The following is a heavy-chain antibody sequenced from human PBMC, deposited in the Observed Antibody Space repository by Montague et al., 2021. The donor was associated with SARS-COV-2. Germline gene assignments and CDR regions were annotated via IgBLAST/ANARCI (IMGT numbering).Heavy chain of an antibody. Sequence: SLRLSCAASGFTFSSYAMSWVRQAPGKGLEWVSAISGSGGSTYYADSVKGRFTISRGNSKNTLYLQMNSLRAEDTAVYYCAKDRSRGGLVWFGELLSNYGMDVWGQGTTVTVSS. CDR2: ISGSGGST. CDR3: AKDRSRGGLVWFGELLSNYGMDV. J-gene: IGHJ6*02. V-gene: IGHV3-23*01. CDR1: GFTFSSYA. D-gene: IGHD3-10*01.